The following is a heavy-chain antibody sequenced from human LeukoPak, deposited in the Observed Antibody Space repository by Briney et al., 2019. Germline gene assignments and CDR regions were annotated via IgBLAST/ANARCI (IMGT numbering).Heavy chain of an antibody. CDR2: IRFSDDTT. J-gene: IGHJ4*02. D-gene: IGHD5-24*01. CDR3: TKDQALGYTNYGDL. Sequence: GGSLRLSCAASGFTFSSYAMSWVRQAPGKGLEWVSTIRFSDDTTYYADSVKGRFTVSRDNSKSTLNLQMNSLRAEDTAVDYCTKDQALGYTNYGDLWGQGTLVTVSS. V-gene: IGHV3-23*01. CDR1: GFTFSSYA.